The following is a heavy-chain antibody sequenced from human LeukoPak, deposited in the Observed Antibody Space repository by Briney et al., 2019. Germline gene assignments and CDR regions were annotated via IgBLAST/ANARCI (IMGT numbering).Heavy chain of an antibody. Sequence: GGSLRLSCAASGFTFSSSAMSWVRQAPGKGLEWVSAISGSGGSTYYADSVRGRFTISRDNSKSTLSLQMNSLRAEDTAIYYCSTYRQVLLPFESWGQGTLVTVSS. CDR1: GFTFSSSA. J-gene: IGHJ4*02. V-gene: IGHV3-23*01. CDR2: ISGSGGST. CDR3: STYRQVLLPFES. D-gene: IGHD5-18*01.